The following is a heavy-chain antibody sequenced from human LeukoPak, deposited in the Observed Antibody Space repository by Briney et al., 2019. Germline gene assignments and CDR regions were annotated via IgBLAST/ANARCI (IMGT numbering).Heavy chain of an antibody. CDR1: GFTFSDFP. V-gene: IGHV3-23*01. CDR3: ATYRQIQVPFEF. CDR2: IFPSSVEI. D-gene: IGHD5-18*01. J-gene: IGHJ4*02. Sequence: GGSLRLFCAASGFTFSDFPMIWVRQARGKGLVGVSTIFPSSVEIHYADPVKGRFTISRDNYRSTLSLQMDSLSAEDTATYYCATYRQIQVPFEFWGQGTLVTVSS.